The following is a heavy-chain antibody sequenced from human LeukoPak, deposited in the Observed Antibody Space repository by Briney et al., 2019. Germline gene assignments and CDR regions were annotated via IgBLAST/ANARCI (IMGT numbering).Heavy chain of an antibody. V-gene: IGHV4-39*07. CDR3: ARTYSSSRPPYFDY. CDR2: IYYSGST. J-gene: IGHJ4*02. CDR1: GGSISSSSYY. Sequence: PSETLSLTCTVSGGSISSSSYYWGWIRQPPGKGLEWIGSIYYSGSTYYNPSLKSRVTISVDTSKNQFSLKLSSVTAADTAVYYCARTYSSSRPPYFDYWGQGTLVTVSS. D-gene: IGHD6-13*01.